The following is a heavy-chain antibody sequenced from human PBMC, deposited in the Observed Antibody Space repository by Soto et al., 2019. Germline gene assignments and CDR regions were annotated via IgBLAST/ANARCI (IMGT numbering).Heavy chain of an antibody. CDR2: IWYDGSNK. D-gene: IGHD2-15*01. CDR3: ARGGGTVVAATPDAFDI. Sequence: QVQLVESGGGVVQPGRSLRLSCAASGFTFSSYGMHWVRQAPGKGLEWVAVIWYDGSNKYYADSVKGRFTISRDNSKNPLYLQMNSLRAEDTAVYYCARGGGTVVAATPDAFDIWGQGTMVTVSS. V-gene: IGHV3-33*01. CDR1: GFTFSSYG. J-gene: IGHJ3*02.